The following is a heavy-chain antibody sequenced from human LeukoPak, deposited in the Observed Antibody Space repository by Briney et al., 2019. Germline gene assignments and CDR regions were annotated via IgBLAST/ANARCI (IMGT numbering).Heavy chain of an antibody. V-gene: IGHV3-23*01. CDR1: GFTFRNYA. CDR2: ISASGAST. Sequence: GGSLRLSCAASGFTFRNYAMSWVRHAPGKGLEWVSSISASGASTYYADSVKGRFTISRDNSKNTLYLQMNSLRAEDTAIYYCAKETNSRDIVVVPAALDYWGQGTLVTVSS. CDR3: AKETNSRDIVVVPAALDY. D-gene: IGHD2-2*01. J-gene: IGHJ4*02.